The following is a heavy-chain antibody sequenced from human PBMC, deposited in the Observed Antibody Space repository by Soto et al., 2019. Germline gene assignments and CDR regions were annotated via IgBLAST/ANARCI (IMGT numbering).Heavy chain of an antibody. D-gene: IGHD6-13*01. CDR2: ISGGGST. Sequence: EVQLLESGGGLVQPGGSLRLSCAASGFTFSSYGMSWVRQAPGRGLEWVSTISGGGSTYYADSVKGRFTISRDNSKHTLYLQVHSLRAEDTAVYYCATRGGSSCSSYSDYWGQGILVTVSS. V-gene: IGHV3-23*01. J-gene: IGHJ4*02. CDR3: ATRGGSSCSSYSDY. CDR1: GFTFSSYG.